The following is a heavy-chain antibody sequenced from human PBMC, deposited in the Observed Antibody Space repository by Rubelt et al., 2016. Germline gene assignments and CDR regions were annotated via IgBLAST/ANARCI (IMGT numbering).Heavy chain of an antibody. CDR1: GFSLSTSGMC. J-gene: IGHJ4*02. Sequence: QVTLRESGPALVKPTQTLTLSCTFSGFSLSTSGMCVSWIRHPPGKALEWLALIDWDDDKYYRTSLKTRLTLSKDTSKYQVVLTMTNMDPVDTATYYCARIAVAGTGFDYWGQGTLVTVSS. CDR2: IDWDDDK. V-gene: IGHV2-70*01. CDR3: ARIAVAGTGFDY. D-gene: IGHD6-19*01.